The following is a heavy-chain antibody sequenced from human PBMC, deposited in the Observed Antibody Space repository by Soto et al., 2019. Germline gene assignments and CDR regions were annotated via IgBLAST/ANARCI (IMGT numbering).Heavy chain of an antibody. V-gene: IGHV3-53*01. Sequence: GGSLRLSCAASGLNVSYNYMNWVRQAPGKGLEWVSVLYNSGTTYYAESVKGRFTISRDNVKNTLFLQMNGLRAEDTAVYYCAKVTKRAAAGRYEYYKYGMDVWGQGTTVTVSS. CDR3: AKVTKRAAAGRYEYYKYGMDV. CDR2: LYNSGTT. CDR1: GLNVSYNY. D-gene: IGHD6-13*01. J-gene: IGHJ6*02.